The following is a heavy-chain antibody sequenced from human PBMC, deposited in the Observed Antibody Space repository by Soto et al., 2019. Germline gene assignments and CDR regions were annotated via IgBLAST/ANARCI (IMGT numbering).Heavy chain of an antibody. J-gene: IGHJ4*02. CDR1: GSSVGSSSYY. V-gene: IGHV4-39*01. D-gene: IGHD6-13*01. CDR3: ARHASRGYSSSWYFED. CDR2: TYYSAGT. Sequence: SETLSLTCNVSGSSVGSSSYYWGWTRQAPGKGLEWIVSTYYSAGTYYNPSLKSRVTTSLDASKNQFSLTVTSVTAADTAIYYCARHASRGYSSSWYFEDWGQGTPVTVSS.